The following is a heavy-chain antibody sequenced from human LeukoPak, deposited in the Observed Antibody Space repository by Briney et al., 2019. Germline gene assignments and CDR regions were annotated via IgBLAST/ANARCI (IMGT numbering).Heavy chain of an antibody. CDR1: GFTFSSYS. CDR3: AKDKGPGLGELSS. J-gene: IGHJ5*02. CDR2: IKPSGSEK. V-gene: IGHV3-7*03. D-gene: IGHD3-16*02. Sequence: GGSLRLSCAASGFTFSSYSMNWVRQAPEKGLEWVANIKPSGSEKHYADSVKGRFTISRDNAKNSLYLQMNSLRAEDTALYYCAKDKGPGLGELSSWGQGTLVTVSS.